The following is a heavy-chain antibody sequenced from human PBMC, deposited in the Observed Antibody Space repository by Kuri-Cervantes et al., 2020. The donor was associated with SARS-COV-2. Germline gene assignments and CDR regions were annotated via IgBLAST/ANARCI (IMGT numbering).Heavy chain of an antibody. CDR1: GFTFSSYG. Sequence: GESLKISCAASGFTFSSYGMHWVRQAPGKGLEWVAVIWYDGSNKYYADSVKGRFTISRDNSKNTLYLQMNSLRAEDTAVYYCARGNGGITIFGVVIIPVGEFDYWGQGTLVTVSS. J-gene: IGHJ4*02. CDR2: IWYDGSNK. D-gene: IGHD3-3*01. V-gene: IGHV3-30*19. CDR3: ARGNGGITIFGVVIIPVGEFDY.